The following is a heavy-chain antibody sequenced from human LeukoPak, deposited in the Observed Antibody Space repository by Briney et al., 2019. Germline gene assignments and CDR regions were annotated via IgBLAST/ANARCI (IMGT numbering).Heavy chain of an antibody. J-gene: IGHJ5*02. D-gene: IGHD3-9*01. Sequence: GGSLRLSCAASGFTFSSYGMHWVRQAPGKGLEWVAVISYDGSNKYYADSVKGRFTISRDNSKNTLYLQMNSLRTEDTALYYCAKDIFSLTDLRFDPWGQGTLVTVSS. CDR2: ISYDGSNK. CDR3: AKDIFSLTDLRFDP. V-gene: IGHV3-30*18. CDR1: GFTFSSYG.